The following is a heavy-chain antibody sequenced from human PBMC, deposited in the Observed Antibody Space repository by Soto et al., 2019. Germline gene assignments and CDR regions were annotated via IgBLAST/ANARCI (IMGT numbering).Heavy chain of an antibody. Sequence: EVHLLESGGGLVQPGGSLRLSCSASGFTFRSYAMSWVRQAPGKGLEWVSGISGGGSDTYYSDSVRGRFTISRDNSKYTLYLQMNSLRVEDSAVYFCAKVDSLEWFFPLDAWGQGTLVTVSS. CDR2: ISGGGSDT. J-gene: IGHJ5*02. V-gene: IGHV3-23*01. CDR1: GFTFRSYA. CDR3: AKVDSLEWFFPLDA. D-gene: IGHD3-3*01.